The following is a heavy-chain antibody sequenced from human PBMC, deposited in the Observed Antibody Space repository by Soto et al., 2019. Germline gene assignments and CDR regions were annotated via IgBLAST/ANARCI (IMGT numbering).Heavy chain of an antibody. CDR3: ARDRDRGWFDP. CDR1: GFTFSSYG. J-gene: IGHJ5*02. D-gene: IGHD3-22*01. CDR2: IWYDGSNK. Sequence: QVQLVESGGGVVQPGRSLRLSCAASGFTFSSYGMHWVRQAPGKGLEWVAVIWYDGSNKYYADSVKGRFTISRDNSKNTLYLQMNSLRAEGTAVYYCARDRDRGWFDPWGQGTLVTVSS. V-gene: IGHV3-33*01.